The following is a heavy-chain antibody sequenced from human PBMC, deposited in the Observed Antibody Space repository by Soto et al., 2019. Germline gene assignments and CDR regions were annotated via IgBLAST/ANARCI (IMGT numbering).Heavy chain of an antibody. CDR3: ARATYYYHGGDYYFFDY. CDR1: GFTFSSYW. D-gene: IGHD3-22*01. Sequence: EVQLVESGGGLVQPGGSLRLSCAASGFTFSSYWMSWVRQAPGKGLEWVANIKKDGREKNYVDSVKGRFTISRDNAKNSLYLQMNSLRAEDTAVYYCARATYYYHGGDYYFFDYLGQGTLVPVAS. V-gene: IGHV3-7*04. CDR2: IKKDGREK. J-gene: IGHJ4*02.